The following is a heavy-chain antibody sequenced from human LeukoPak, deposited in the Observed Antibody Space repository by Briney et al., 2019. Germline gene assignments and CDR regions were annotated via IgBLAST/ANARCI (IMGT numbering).Heavy chain of an antibody. CDR1: GFTFSSYS. Sequence: GGSLRLSCAASGFTFSSYSVNWVRQAPGKGLEWVSSISSSSDYIYYADSVKGRFTISRDNSKNTLFLQMNSLRAEDTAVYYCARRAGAYSHPYDYWGQGTLVTVSS. V-gene: IGHV3-21*04. CDR3: ARRAGAYSHPYDY. CDR2: ISSSSDYI. D-gene: IGHD4/OR15-4a*01. J-gene: IGHJ4*02.